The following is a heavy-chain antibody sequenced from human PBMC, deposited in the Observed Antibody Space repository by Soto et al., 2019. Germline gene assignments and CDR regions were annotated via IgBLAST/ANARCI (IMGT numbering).Heavy chain of an antibody. CDR2: ISYEGSNT. CDR1: GFTFGTYA. J-gene: IGHJ6*02. D-gene: IGHD1-1*01. CDR3: ARVTPGNNLYYFYGLDV. Sequence: GSLRLSCVASGFTFGTYAIHWVRLAPGKGLQWVALISYEGSNTYYADSVKGRFTVSRDNSKNTLYLQMNSLRPEDTGVYYCARVTPGNNLYYFYGLDVWGQGTSVTVSS. V-gene: IGHV3-30-3*01.